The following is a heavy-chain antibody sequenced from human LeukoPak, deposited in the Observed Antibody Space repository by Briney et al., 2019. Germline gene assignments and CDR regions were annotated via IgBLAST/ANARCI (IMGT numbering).Heavy chain of an antibody. CDR1: GFTFSSYA. CDR3: ARDFSYYGWGHGMDV. D-gene: IGHD4-11*01. J-gene: IGHJ6*02. CDR2: ISYDGSNK. Sequence: PGGSLRLSCAASGFTFSSYAMHWVRQAPGKGLEWVAVISYDGSNKYYADSVKGRFTISRDNSKNTLYLQMNSLRAEDTAVYYCARDFSYYGWGHGMDVWGQGTTVTVSS. V-gene: IGHV3-30-3*01.